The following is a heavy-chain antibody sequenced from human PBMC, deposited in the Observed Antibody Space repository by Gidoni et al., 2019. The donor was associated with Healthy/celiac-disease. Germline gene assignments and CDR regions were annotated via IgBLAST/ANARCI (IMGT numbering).Heavy chain of an antibody. V-gene: IGHV3-33*01. CDR1: GFHFSSYG. CDR3: AREPRIAAAGDGMDV. CDR2: LWYDGSNK. D-gene: IGHD6-13*01. Sequence: QVQLVESGGGVVQPGRSLRLSWAASGFHFSSYGMHWVRQAPGKGLEWVAVLWYDGSNKYYADSVKGRFTISRDNSKNTLYLQMNSLRAEDTAVYYCAREPRIAAAGDGMDVWGQGTTVTVSS. J-gene: IGHJ6*02.